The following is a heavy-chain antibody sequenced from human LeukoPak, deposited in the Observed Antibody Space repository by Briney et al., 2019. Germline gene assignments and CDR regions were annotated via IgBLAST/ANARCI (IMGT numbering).Heavy chain of an antibody. J-gene: IGHJ1*01. V-gene: IGHV3-23*01. CDR2: ISRSGDTI. CDR1: GFTFSSYA. CDR3: AKDQPYSN. D-gene: IGHD6-13*01. Sequence: GGSLRLSCAACGFTFSSYAMAWVRQTPGKRLVWVSTISRSGDTIYYADSVKGRFTISRDDSKNTLYLQMNSLRVEDTAVYYCAKDQPYSNWGQGTLVTVSS.